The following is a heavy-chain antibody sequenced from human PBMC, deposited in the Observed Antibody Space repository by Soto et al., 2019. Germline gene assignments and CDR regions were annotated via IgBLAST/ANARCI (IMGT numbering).Heavy chain of an antibody. CDR2: ISAYNGNT. J-gene: IGHJ6*02. Sequence: EASVKVSCKASGYTFTSYGISWVRQAPGQGLEWMGWISAYNGNTNYAQKLQGRVTMTTDTSTSTAYMELRSLRSDDTAVYYCARDRVATIFVVDYGMDVWGQGTTVTVSS. D-gene: IGHD5-12*01. V-gene: IGHV1-18*01. CDR3: ARDRVATIFVVDYGMDV. CDR1: GYTFTSYG.